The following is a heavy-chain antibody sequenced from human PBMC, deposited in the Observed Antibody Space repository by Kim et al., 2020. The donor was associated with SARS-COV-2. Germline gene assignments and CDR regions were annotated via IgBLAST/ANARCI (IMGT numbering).Heavy chain of an antibody. CDR3: ARCRSTICHLSGMDV. CDR1: GFTFSSYG. D-gene: IGHD2-2*01. Sequence: GGSLRLSCAASGFTFSSYGMHWVRQAPGKGLEWVAVISDDGNTKYYPDSVKGRFTISRDNSKNTLYLQMNSLRAEDTAIYYCARCRSTICHLSGMDVWG. V-gene: IGHV3-33*05. J-gene: IGHJ6*02. CDR2: ISDDGNTK.